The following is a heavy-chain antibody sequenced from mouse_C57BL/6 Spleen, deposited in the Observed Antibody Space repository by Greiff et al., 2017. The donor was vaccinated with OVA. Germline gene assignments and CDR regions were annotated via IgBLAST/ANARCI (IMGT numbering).Heavy chain of an antibody. V-gene: IGHV5-4*01. CDR1: GFTFSSYA. CDR3: ARDRRDYDAMDY. D-gene: IGHD1-1*02. CDR2: ISDGGSYT. J-gene: IGHJ4*01. Sequence: DVQLVESGGGLVKPGGSLKLSCAASGFTFSSYAMSWVRQTPGKRLEWVATISDGGSYTYYPDNVKGRFTISRDNAKNNLYLQMSHLKTEDTAMYYCARDRRDYDAMDYWGQGTSVTVSS.